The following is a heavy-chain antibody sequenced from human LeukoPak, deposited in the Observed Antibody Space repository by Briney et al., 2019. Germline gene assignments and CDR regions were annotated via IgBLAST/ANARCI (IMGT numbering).Heavy chain of an antibody. CDR3: ARHGFAGAFQH. CDR2: IHHSGGT. D-gene: IGHD3-10*01. Sequence: SETLSLTCTVSGYSISSGYYWGWIRQPPGKGLEWIGAIHHSGGTYYNPSLKSRVTISIDTSKNQFSLKLTSVTAADTAVYYCARHGFAGAFQHWGQGTLVTVSS. V-gene: IGHV4-38-2*02. J-gene: IGHJ1*01. CDR1: GYSISSGYY.